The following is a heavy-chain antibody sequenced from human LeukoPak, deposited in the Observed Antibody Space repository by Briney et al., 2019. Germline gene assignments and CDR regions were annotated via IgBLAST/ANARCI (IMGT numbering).Heavy chain of an antibody. CDR1: GYTFTSYD. V-gene: IGHV1-8*01. D-gene: IGHD5-18*01. CDR2: MNPNSGNT. Sequence: ASVKVSCKASGYTFTSYDINWVRQATGQGLEWMGWMNPNSGNTGYAQRFEGSVTMTRNTSISTAYMELSSLRSEDTAVYYCARDVGYSYGFVPLNWGQGTLVTVSS. CDR3: ARDVGYSYGFVPLN. J-gene: IGHJ4*02.